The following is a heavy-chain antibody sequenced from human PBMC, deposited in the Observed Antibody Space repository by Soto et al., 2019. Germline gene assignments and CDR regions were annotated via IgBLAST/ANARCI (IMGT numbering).Heavy chain of an antibody. V-gene: IGHV3-21*01. CDR2: ISSSSSYI. D-gene: IGHD6-19*01. CDR3: AREPRPGAVAGRFFDY. Sequence: EVQLVESGGGLVKPGGSLRLSCAASGFTFSSYSMNWVRQAPGKGLEWVSSISSSSSYIYYADSVKGRFTISRDNAKNSLYLQMNSLRAEDTAVYYCAREPRPGAVAGRFFDYWGQGTLVTVSS. CDR1: GFTFSSYS. J-gene: IGHJ4*02.